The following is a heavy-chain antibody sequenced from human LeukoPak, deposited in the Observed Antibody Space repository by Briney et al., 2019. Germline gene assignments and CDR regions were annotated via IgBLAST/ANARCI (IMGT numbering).Heavy chain of an antibody. J-gene: IGHJ3*02. CDR3: ARITGTTYAFDI. V-gene: IGHV1-8*03. CDR2: MNPSSGNT. D-gene: IGHD1-7*01. Sequence: ASVKVSCKASGYTFTSYDINWVRQATGQGLEWMGWMNPSSGNTGYAQKFQGRVTITRNTSISTAYMELSSLRSEDTAAYYCARITGTTYAFDIWGQGTMVTVSS. CDR1: GYTFTSYD.